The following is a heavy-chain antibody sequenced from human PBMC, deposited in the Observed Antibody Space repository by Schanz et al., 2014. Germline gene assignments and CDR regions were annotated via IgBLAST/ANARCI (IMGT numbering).Heavy chain of an antibody. CDR3: ARDYYDSSGYYYCDY. CDR1: RSTFSSYT. CDR2: FIPILDVG. J-gene: IGHJ4*02. V-gene: IGHV1-69*09. D-gene: IGHD3-22*01. Sequence: QVQLIQSGAEVKKPGSSVKVSCKASRSTFSSYTISWVRQARGQGLEWVGRFIPILDVGNYAQQFQGRVSFTADKSASTAYMELSSLRSEDTAMYYCARDYYDSSGYYYCDYWGQGTLVTVSS.